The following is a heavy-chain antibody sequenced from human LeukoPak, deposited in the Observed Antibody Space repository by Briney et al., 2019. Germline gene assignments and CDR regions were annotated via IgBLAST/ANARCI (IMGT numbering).Heavy chain of an antibody. Sequence: SETLSLTCTVSGGSISSYYWSWIRQPAGKGLEWIGRIYTSGSTNYNPSLKSRVTMSVDTSKNQFSLKLSSVTAADTAVYYCARVGRYSSSSRTYYYYMDAWGKGTTVTVSS. J-gene: IGHJ6*03. CDR2: IYTSGST. CDR3: ARVGRYSSSSRTYYYYMDA. D-gene: IGHD6-6*01. CDR1: GGSISSYY. V-gene: IGHV4-4*07.